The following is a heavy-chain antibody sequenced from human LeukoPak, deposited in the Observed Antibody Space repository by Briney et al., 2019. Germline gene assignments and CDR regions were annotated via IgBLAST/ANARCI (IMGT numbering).Heavy chain of an antibody. CDR2: IYYSGST. V-gene: IGHV4-59*12. J-gene: IGHJ6*02. CDR3: AREIPLEWLAKYYYYGMDV. Sequence: PSETLSLTCTVSGGSISSYYWSWIRQPPGKGLEWIGYIYYSGSTNYNPSLKSRVTMSVDTSKNQFSLKLSSVTAADTAVYYCAREIPLEWLAKYYYYGMDVWGQGTTVTVSS. CDR1: GGSISSYY. D-gene: IGHD3-3*01.